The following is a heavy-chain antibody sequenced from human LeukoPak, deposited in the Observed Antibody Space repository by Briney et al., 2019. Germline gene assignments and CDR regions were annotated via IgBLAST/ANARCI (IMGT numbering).Heavy chain of an antibody. Sequence: GGSLRLSCAASGFTFSSYAMSWVRQAPGKGLEWVSAISGSGGSTYYADSVKGRFTISRDNSKNTLYLQMNSLRTEDTAVYYCAKGPLYYDSSAYFDYWGQGTLVTVSS. CDR3: AKGPLYYDSSAYFDY. CDR2: ISGSGGST. D-gene: IGHD3-22*01. V-gene: IGHV3-23*01. J-gene: IGHJ4*02. CDR1: GFTFSSYA.